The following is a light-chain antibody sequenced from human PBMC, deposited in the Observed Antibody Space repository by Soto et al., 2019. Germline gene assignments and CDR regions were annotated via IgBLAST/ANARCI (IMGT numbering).Light chain of an antibody. J-gene: IGKJ1*01. CDR1: QSVRSN. CDR2: GAS. Sequence: EILMTQSPATLSVSPGERATLSCRASQSVRSNLAWYQQRPGQAPRLLIYGASTRATGLPARFSGSGSGTEFTLTISSLQSEDFAEYHCQQYNNWPQTFGQGTKVDIK. V-gene: IGKV3-15*01. CDR3: QQYNNWPQT.